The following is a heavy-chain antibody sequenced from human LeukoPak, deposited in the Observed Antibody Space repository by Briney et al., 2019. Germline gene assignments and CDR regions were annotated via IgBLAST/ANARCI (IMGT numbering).Heavy chain of an antibody. CDR1: GYSFTSYW. V-gene: IGHV5-51*01. CDR3: ARIYCSSTSCYSEYFQH. Sequence: GESLKISCQGSGYSFTSYWIGWVRQMPGKGLEWMGIIYPGDSDTRYSPSFQGQVTISADKSISTAYLQWSSLKASDTAMYYCARIYCSSTSCYSEYFQHWGQGTLVTVSS. D-gene: IGHD2-2*01. J-gene: IGHJ1*01. CDR2: IYPGDSDT.